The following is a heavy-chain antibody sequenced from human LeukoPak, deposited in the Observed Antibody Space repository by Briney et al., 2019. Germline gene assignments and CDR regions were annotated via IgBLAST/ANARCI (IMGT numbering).Heavy chain of an antibody. CDR1: GGSFSGYY. V-gene: IGHV4-34*01. CDR3: ARVPLRRIAAAGTGDY. Sequence: SETLSLTGAVYGGSFSGYYWSWIRQPPGKGLEWIGEINHSGSTNYNPSLKSRVTISVDTSKNQFSLKLSSVTAADTAVYYCARVPLRRIAAAGTGDYWGQGTLVTVSS. CDR2: INHSGST. J-gene: IGHJ4*02. D-gene: IGHD6-13*01.